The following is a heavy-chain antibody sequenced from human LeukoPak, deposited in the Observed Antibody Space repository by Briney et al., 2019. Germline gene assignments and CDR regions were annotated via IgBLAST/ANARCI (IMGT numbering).Heavy chain of an antibody. CDR1: GFTFSSYS. J-gene: IGHJ4*02. CDR3: ARGGGRYSYGYNY. Sequence: GGSLRLSCAASGFTFSSYSMNWVPQAPGKGLEWVSSISSSSSYIYYADSVKGRFTISRDNAKNSLYLQMNSLRAEDTAVYYCARGGGRYSYGYNYWGQGTLVTVSS. D-gene: IGHD5-18*01. V-gene: IGHV3-21*01. CDR2: ISSSSSYI.